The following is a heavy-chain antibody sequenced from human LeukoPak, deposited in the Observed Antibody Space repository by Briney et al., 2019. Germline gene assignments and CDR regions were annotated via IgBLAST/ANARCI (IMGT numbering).Heavy chain of an antibody. V-gene: IGHV3-48*01. CDR1: GFTFSNYN. D-gene: IGHD3-3*01. J-gene: IGHJ4*02. CDR3: ARDRGGTDDFWSGYYTGYFDY. Sequence: GGSLRLSCAASGFTFSNYNMNWVRQAPGKGLEWVSYISSSSSTIYYADSVKGRFTISRDNAKNSLYLRMNSLRAEDTAVFYCARDRGGTDDFWSGYYTGYFDYWGQGTLVTVSS. CDR2: ISSSSSTI.